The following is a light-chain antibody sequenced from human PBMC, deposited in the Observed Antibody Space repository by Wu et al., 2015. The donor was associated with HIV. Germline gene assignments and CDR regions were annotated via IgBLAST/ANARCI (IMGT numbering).Light chain of an antibody. Sequence: SPRGRATLSCRATQDVSSTYLGWYQXKPGQAPRLLIYGVSSRATGIPDRFSGSGSGTDFTLTISRLEPEDFAVYYCHQYGSSPQTFGQGTKVEIK. J-gene: IGKJ1*01. V-gene: IGKV3-20*01. CDR2: GVS. CDR1: QDVSSTY. CDR3: HQYGSSPQT.